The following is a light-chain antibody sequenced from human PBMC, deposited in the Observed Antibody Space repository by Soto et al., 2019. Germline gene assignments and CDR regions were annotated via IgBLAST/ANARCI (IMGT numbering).Light chain of an antibody. CDR2: GAS. Sequence: EIVLTQSPGTLSLSPGERAPLSCRASQSVLGTFLAWYQQLPGQAPRLLIYGASSREPGIPDSFSGSGSGTDFTLTISRLEPEDFAVYYCQQYGSSSWTFGQGTKVDIK. CDR3: QQYGSSSWT. V-gene: IGKV3-20*01. CDR1: QSVLGTF. J-gene: IGKJ1*01.